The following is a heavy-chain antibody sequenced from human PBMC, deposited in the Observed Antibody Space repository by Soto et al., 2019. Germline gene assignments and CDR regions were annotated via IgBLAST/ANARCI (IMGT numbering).Heavy chain of an antibody. CDR2: ISWDGGST. J-gene: IGHJ6*02. D-gene: IGHD3-10*01. CDR3: AKDGGVREQIYYYGMDV. V-gene: IGHV3-43*01. CDR1: GFTFDDYT. Sequence: GGSLRLSCAASGFTFDDYTMHWVRQAPGKGLEWVSLISWDGGSTYYADSVKGRFTISRDNSKNSLYLQMNSLRTEDTALYYCAKDGGVREQIYYYGMDVWGQGTTVTVSS.